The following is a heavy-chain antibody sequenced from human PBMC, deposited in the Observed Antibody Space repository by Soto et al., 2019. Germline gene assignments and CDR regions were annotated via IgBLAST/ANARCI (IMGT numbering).Heavy chain of an antibody. CDR3: VRNGYYCLDI. V-gene: IGHV4-4*02. J-gene: IGHJ6*02. CDR1: GDSITNSDW. CDR2: IHHSGAT. Sequence: QIQLQESGPGLVKSSGTLSLTCTVSGDSITNSDWWSWVRQSPGKGLEWIGEIHHSGATNYNPSLKSRVTISVDQSTNHLSLKVSSVTAADTAVYYCVRNGYYCLDIWGRGTTVTVSS.